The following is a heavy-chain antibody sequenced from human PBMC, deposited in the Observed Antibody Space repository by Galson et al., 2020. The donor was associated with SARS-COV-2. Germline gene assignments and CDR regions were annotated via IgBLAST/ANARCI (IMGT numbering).Heavy chain of an antibody. V-gene: IGHV2-70*01. CDR1: GFSLSTSGMC. Sequence: SGPTLVNPTQTLTLTCTFSGFSLSTSGMCVSWIRQPPGKALEWLALIDWDDDKYYSTSLKTRLTISKDTSKNQVVLTMTNMDPVDTATYYCARMGCYDFWSGYYDYWGQGTLVTVSS. CDR2: IDWDDDK. J-gene: IGHJ4*02. D-gene: IGHD3-3*01. CDR3: ARMGCYDFWSGYYDY.